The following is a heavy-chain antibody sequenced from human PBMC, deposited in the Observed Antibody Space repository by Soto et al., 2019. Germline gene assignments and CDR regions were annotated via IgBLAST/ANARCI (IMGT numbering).Heavy chain of an antibody. CDR1: GGSISSYY. Sequence: PSETLSLTCTVSGGSISSYYWSWIRQPPGKGLEWIGSIYYSGSTYYNPSLKSRVTISVDTSKNQFSLKLSSVTAADTAVYYCARQRARTSNWFDPWGQGTLVTVSS. CDR3: ARQRARTSNWFDP. CDR2: IYYSGST. V-gene: IGHV4-39*01. J-gene: IGHJ5*02.